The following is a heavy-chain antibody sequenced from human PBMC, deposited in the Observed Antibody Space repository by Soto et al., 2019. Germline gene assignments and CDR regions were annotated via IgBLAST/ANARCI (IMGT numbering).Heavy chain of an antibody. Sequence: SETLSLTCTVSGGSISSGDYYWNWIRQPPGKDLEWIGYIYYSGSAYYNPSLQSRITISVDTSKDQFSLKLSSVTAADTAVYYCARDNGGAYDPVEWGQGTLVTVS. J-gene: IGHJ4*02. V-gene: IGHV4-30-4*01. D-gene: IGHD3-22*01. CDR3: ARDNGGAYDPVE. CDR1: GGSISSGDYY. CDR2: IYYSGSA.